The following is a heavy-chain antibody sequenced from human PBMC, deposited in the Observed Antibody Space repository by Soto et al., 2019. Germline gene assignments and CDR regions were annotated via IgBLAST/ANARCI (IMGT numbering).Heavy chain of an antibody. J-gene: IGHJ6*02. CDR1: GCTFGSYS. Sequence: GSLRLSWPAAGCTFGSYSMNWVRQAPGKGLEWVSSISSSSSYIYYADSVKGRFTISRDNAKNSLYLQMNSLRAEDTAVYYCARDGSSSIAATGYYSSGMAVWGQGTTVPVS. V-gene: IGHV3-21*01. CDR3: ARDGSSSIAATGYYSSGMAV. D-gene: IGHD6-6*01. CDR2: ISSSSSYI.